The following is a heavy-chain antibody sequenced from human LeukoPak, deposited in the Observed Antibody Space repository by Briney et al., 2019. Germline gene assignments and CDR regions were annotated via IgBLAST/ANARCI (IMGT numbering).Heavy chain of an antibody. V-gene: IGHV1-24*01. CDR3: STVLRVLLTRSELDP. Sequence: ASVKVSCKVSGYTLPELSMHWVGQAAGEGLEGMGGFDPEDGKTIYAQKFQGRVSMTEDTSTDTAYMELRSLRSEDTAVYYCSTVLRVLLTRSELDPWGQGTLVTVSS. D-gene: IGHD4-11*01. J-gene: IGHJ5*02. CDR2: FDPEDGKT. CDR1: GYTLPELS.